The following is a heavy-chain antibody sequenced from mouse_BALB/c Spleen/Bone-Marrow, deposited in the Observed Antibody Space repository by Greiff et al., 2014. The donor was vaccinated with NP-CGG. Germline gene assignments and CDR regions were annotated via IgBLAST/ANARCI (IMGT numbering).Heavy chain of an antibody. J-gene: IGHJ2*01. Sequence: EVQLQESGPGLVKPSQSLSLTCTVTGYSITSDYAWNWIRQFPGNKLEWMGYISYSGSTSYNPSLKSRISITRDTSKNQLFLQLNSVTNEDTATYYCARYDYDGVDYWGQGTTLTVSS. D-gene: IGHD2-4*01. CDR2: ISYSGST. CDR1: GYSITSDYA. CDR3: ARYDYDGVDY. V-gene: IGHV3-2*02.